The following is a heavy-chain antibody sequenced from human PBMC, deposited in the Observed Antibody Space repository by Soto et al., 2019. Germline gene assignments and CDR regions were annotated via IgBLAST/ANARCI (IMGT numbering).Heavy chain of an antibody. V-gene: IGHV4-34*01. CDR3: ARGPLGAAIFDY. J-gene: IGHJ4*02. CDR2: INHSGST. D-gene: IGHD1-26*01. Sequence: PSETLSLTCAVYGGSFSGYYWSWIRQPPGKGLERIGEINHSGSTNYNPSLKSRVTISVDTSKNQFSLKLSSVTAADTAVYYCARGPLGAAIFDYWGQGTLVTVSS. CDR1: GGSFSGYY.